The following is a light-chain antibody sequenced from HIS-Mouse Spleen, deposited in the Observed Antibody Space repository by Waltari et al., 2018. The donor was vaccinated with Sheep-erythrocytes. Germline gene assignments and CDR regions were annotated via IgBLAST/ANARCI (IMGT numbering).Light chain of an antibody. V-gene: IGLV2-14*01. CDR2: EVS. CDR1: SSDVGGYHY. Sequence: QSALTQPASVSGSPGQSITISCTGTSSDVGGYHYVSWYQQHPGKALKLMIYEVSNRPSGVSNRFSGSKSGNTASLTISGLQAEDEADYYCSSYTSSSTWVFGGGTK. J-gene: IGLJ3*02. CDR3: SSYTSSSTWV.